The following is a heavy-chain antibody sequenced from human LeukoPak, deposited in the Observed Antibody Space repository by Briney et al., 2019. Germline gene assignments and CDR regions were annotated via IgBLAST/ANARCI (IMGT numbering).Heavy chain of an antibody. CDR3: ASLGPLDFPYNWFDP. CDR1: GFTFSSYS. Sequence: GGSLRLSCAASGFTFSSYSMNWVRQAPGKGLEWVSSISSSSSYIYYADSVKGRFTISRDNAKNSLYLQMNSLRAEDTAVYYCASLGPLDFPYNWFDPWGQGTLVTVSS. V-gene: IGHV3-21*01. CDR2: ISSSSSYI. D-gene: IGHD2/OR15-2a*01. J-gene: IGHJ5*02.